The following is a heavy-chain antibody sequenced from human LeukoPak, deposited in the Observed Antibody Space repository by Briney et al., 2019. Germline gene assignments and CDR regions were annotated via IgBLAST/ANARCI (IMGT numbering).Heavy chain of an antibody. CDR2: FDPEDSET. CDR1: GYTLTELS. CDR3: ARGSSSWKYYYYMDV. D-gene: IGHD6-13*01. V-gene: IGHV1-24*01. Sequence: ASVKVSCKVSGYTLTELSMHWVRQAPGKGLEWMGGFDPEDSETIYAQKFQGRVTMTEDTSTDTAYTELSSLRSEDTAVYYCARGSSSWKYYYYMDVWGKGTTVTVSS. J-gene: IGHJ6*03.